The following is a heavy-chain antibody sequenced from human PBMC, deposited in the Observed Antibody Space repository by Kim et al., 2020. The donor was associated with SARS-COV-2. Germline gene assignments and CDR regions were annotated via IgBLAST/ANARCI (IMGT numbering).Heavy chain of an antibody. CDR2: IYYIGTT. D-gene: IGHD2-2*02. V-gene: IGHV4-59*13. CDR3: ARGTLYFGNWFDP. Sequence: SETLSLTCAVSGGSISTSYWSWIRQPPGKGLEWIGHIYYIGTTKYNPSLKSRVTISVDTSKTQFSLKLTSVTAADTAVYFCARGTLYFGNWFDPWGQGTLVTVSS. CDR1: GGSISTSY. J-gene: IGHJ5*02.